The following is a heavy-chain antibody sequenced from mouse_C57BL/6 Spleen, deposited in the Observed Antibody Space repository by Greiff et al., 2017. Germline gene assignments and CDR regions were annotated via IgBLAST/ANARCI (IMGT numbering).Heavy chain of an antibody. V-gene: IGHV1-78*01. Sequence: VQLQQSDAELVKPGASVKISCKASGYTFTDYTIHWMKQRPEQGLEWIGYIYPRDGSTKYNEKFKGKATLTVDKSSSTAYMQLNSLASEDSAVYFCAVYCDYDEDYWGQGTTLTVSS. CDR3: AVYCDYDEDY. CDR2: IYPRDGST. D-gene: IGHD2-4*01. J-gene: IGHJ2*01. CDR1: GYTFTDYT.